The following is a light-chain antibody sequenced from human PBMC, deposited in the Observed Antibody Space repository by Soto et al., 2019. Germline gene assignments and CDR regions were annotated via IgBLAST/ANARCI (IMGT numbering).Light chain of an antibody. J-gene: IGLJ2*01. Sequence: QSALTQPASVSGSPGQSIAISCTGTSSDVGGNNYVSWYQHHPGKAPKLMIYSVSYRPSGVSDRFSGSKSDNTASLTISGLQAEDEADYYCSSFTTSSTVIFGGGTKLTVL. CDR2: SVS. V-gene: IGLV2-14*03. CDR3: SSFTTSSTVI. CDR1: SSDVGGNNY.